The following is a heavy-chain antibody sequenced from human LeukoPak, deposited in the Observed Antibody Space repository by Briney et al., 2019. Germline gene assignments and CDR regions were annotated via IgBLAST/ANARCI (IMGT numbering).Heavy chain of an antibody. D-gene: IGHD3-3*01. CDR3: VRERNNFWSGHHSIFDS. V-gene: IGHV3-74*01. J-gene: IGHJ4*02. CDR1: GFIFSDHW. CDR2: INNDGSST. Sequence: PGGSLRFSCAASGFIFSDHWMHWVRQAPGKGLVWLSRINNDGSSTIYADSVKGRFTFSRDNAENTLFLEMSSLRVEDTAVYYCVRERNNFWSGHHSIFDSWGQGTLVTVSS.